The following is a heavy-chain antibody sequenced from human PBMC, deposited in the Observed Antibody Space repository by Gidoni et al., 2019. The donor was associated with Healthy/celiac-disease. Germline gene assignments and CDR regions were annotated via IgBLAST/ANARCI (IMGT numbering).Heavy chain of an antibody. D-gene: IGHD3-22*01. CDR2: IYSGGST. V-gene: IGHV3-66*01. CDR3: ATRFTYYYDSPGAFDI. CDR1: GFTVSSNY. J-gene: IGHJ3*02. Sequence: EVQLVESGGGLVQPGGSLRLSCAASGFTVSSNYMSWVRQAPGKGLEWVSVIYSGGSTYYADSVKGRFTISRDNSKNTLYLQMNSLRAEDTAVYYCATRFTYYYDSPGAFDIWGQGTMVTVSS.